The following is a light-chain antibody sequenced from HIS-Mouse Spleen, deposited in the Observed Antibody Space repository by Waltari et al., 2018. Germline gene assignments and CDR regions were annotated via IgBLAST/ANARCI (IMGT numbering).Light chain of an antibody. Sequence: QSVLTQPPSASGTPGQRVTISCSGSSSNIGITYVYWYQQLPGTAPKLLIYRNNQRPSGVPDRFSGSKSGTSASLAISGLRSEDEADYYCAAWDDSLSGWVFGGGTKLTVL. J-gene: IGLJ3*02. CDR2: RNN. CDR3: AAWDDSLSGWV. CDR1: SSNIGITY. V-gene: IGLV1-47*01.